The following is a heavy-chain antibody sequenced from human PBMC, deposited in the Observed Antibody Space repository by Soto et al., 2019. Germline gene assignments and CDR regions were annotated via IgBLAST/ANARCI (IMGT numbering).Heavy chain of an antibody. CDR2: IYYSGST. D-gene: IGHD4-17*01. J-gene: IGHJ4*02. Sequence: LSLTCTVSGGSISSSSYYWGWIRQPPGKGLEWIGSIYYSGSTYYNPSLKSRVTISVDTSKNQFSLKLSSVTAADTAVYYCARNRGELDYGDYDFDYWGQGTLVTVSS. CDR3: ARNRGELDYGDYDFDY. V-gene: IGHV4-39*01. CDR1: GGSISSSSYY.